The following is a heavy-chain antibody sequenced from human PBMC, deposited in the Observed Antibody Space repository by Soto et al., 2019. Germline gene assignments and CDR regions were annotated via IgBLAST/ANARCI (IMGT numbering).Heavy chain of an antibody. V-gene: IGHV3-30-3*01. CDR3: ARVPSSSGRAHFDY. Sequence: QVQLVESGGGVVQPGRSLRLSCAASGFTFSSYAMHWVRQAPGKGLEWVAVISYDGSNKYYADSVKGRFTISRDNSKNTLYVQMNSLRAEDTAVSYWARVPSSSGRAHFDYWGQGTLVTVSS. CDR2: ISYDGSNK. J-gene: IGHJ4*02. D-gene: IGHD2-15*01. CDR1: GFTFSSYA.